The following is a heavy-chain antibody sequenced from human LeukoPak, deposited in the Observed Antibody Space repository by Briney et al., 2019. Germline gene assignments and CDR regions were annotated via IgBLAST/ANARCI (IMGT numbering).Heavy chain of an antibody. CDR3: ARGPHHFYGMDV. Sequence: GASVKVSCKASGYTFTTYTISWVRQAPGQGLEWLGWISAYNGNTYYAQRLQGRATMTTDTSTTTAYMELRSLTSDDTAVYFCARGPHHFYGMDVWGQGTTVTVS. D-gene: IGHD1-14*01. CDR1: GYTFTTYT. V-gene: IGHV1-18*04. J-gene: IGHJ6*02. CDR2: ISAYNGNT.